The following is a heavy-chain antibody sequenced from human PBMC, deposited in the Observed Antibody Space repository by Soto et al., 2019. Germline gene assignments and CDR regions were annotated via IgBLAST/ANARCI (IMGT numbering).Heavy chain of an antibody. D-gene: IGHD2-2*01. V-gene: IGHV4-30-4*01. Sequence: QVQLQESGPGLVKPSQTLSLTCSVSGDYIHVGGYYWTWNRQRPGKGLEWMGYIYYTGKTYYNPSLESRLTMSVDRSKNQFSLRLTSVTAADTAVYFCGRDLTSNANCIDPWGQGTLVTVSS. CDR3: GRDLTSNANCIDP. CDR2: IYYTGKT. CDR1: GDYIHVGGYY. J-gene: IGHJ5*02.